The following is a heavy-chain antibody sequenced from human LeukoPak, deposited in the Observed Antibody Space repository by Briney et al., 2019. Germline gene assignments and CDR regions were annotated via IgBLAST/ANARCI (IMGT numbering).Heavy chain of an antibody. Sequence: GATVKLSCKASGYSFSDYYMHWVRQAPAQGLEWMGWINPDSGGTKYAQKFQGRVTMTRDTSISTAYMELTRLRSDDTAVYYCARHYRDYWGQGTLVTVSS. CDR3: ARHYRDY. CDR1: GYSFSDYY. CDR2: INPDSGGT. V-gene: IGHV1-2*02. J-gene: IGHJ4*02. D-gene: IGHD1-14*01.